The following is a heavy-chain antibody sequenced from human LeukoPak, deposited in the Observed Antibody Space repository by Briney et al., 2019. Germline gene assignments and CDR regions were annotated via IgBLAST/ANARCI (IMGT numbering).Heavy chain of an antibody. Sequence: SETLSLTCTVSGGSISSYYWSWIRQPPGKGLEWIGYIYYSGSTNYNPSLKSRVTISVDTSKNQFSLKLSSVTAADTAVYYCARLGGSRLDYWGQGTLVTVSS. V-gene: IGHV4-59*08. CDR1: GGSISSYY. J-gene: IGHJ4*02. CDR2: IYYSGST. D-gene: IGHD1-26*01. CDR3: ARLGGSRLDY.